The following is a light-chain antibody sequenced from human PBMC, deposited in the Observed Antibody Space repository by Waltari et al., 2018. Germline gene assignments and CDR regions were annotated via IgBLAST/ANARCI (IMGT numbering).Light chain of an antibody. J-gene: IGLJ2*01. CDR2: GGS. CDR1: SSHAGSYRF. Sequence: QSALTQPASVSGSPGKSITISCTANSSHAGSYRFVTWYHQHTGKAPKLMIYGGSQRPSVISNRFSGSKSGNTASLTIPGLRAEDEADYYCCSYAGSSPHVVFGGGTKLTVL. V-gene: IGLV2-23*01. CDR3: CSYAGSSPHVV.